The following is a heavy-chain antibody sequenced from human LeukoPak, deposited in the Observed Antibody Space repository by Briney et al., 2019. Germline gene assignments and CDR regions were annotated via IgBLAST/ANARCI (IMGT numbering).Heavy chain of an antibody. Sequence: ASVKVSCKASGYTFTTSYINWVRQAPGQGLEWMGWVSAYNGKTSYAQRFQGRVTMTTDSSTSTAYMDLASLRSDDTAVYYCARGGTFYPSIDYWGQGTLATVSS. J-gene: IGHJ4*02. CDR3: ARGGTFYPSIDY. CDR1: GYTFTTSY. D-gene: IGHD1-26*01. V-gene: IGHV1-18*01. CDR2: VSAYNGKT.